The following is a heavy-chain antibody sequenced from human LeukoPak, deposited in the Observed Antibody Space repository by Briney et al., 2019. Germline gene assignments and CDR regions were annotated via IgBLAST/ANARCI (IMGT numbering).Heavy chain of an antibody. CDR3: ARAGFGYYDILTGLFDY. D-gene: IGHD3-9*01. CDR2: ISGSGGST. J-gene: IGHJ4*02. V-gene: IGHV3-23*01. Sequence: GGSLRLSCAASGFTFSDFWMHWVRQAPGKGLVWVSAISGSGGSTYYADSVKGRFTISRDNSKNTLYLQMNSLRAEDTAVYYCARAGFGYYDILTGLFDYWGQGTLVTVSS. CDR1: GFTFSDFW.